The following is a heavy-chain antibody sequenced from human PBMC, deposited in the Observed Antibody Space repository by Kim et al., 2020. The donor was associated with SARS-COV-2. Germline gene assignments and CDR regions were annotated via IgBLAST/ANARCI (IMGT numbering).Heavy chain of an antibody. V-gene: IGHV3-23*01. D-gene: IGHD3-10*01. CDR1: GFTFSSYA. J-gene: IGHJ4*02. CDR2: ISGSGGST. CDR3: AKVKGSLRFGELYRYYFDS. Sequence: GGSLRLSCAASGFTFSSYAMSWVRQAPGKGLEWVSAISGSGGSTYYADSVKGRFTISRDNSKNTLYLQMNSLRAEDTAVYYCAKVKGSLRFGELYRYYFDSWGQGTLFTVSS.